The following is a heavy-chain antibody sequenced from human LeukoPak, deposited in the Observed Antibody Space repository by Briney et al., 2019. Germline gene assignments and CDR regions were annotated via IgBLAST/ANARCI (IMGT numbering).Heavy chain of an antibody. CDR3: ARRSRSRYSGYDYPITRYDY. CDR1: GGSISSSSYY. Sequence: SETLSLTCTVSGGSISSSSYYWGWIRQPPGKGLEWIGEINHSGSTNYNPSLKSRVTISVDTSKNQFSLKLSSVTAADTAVYYCARRSRSRYSGYDYPITRYDYWGQGTLVTVSS. D-gene: IGHD5-12*01. J-gene: IGHJ4*02. V-gene: IGHV4-39*07. CDR2: INHSGST.